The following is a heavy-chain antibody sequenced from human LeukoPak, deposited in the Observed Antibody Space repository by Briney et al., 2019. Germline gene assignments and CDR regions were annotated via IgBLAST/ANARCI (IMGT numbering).Heavy chain of an antibody. D-gene: IGHD1-26*01. V-gene: IGHV4-30-4*07. CDR2: IYYSGST. Sequence: PSETLSLTCAVSGGSISSGGYSWSWIRQPPGKGLEWIGYIYYSGSTYYNPSLKSRVTISVDTSKNQFSLKLSSVSAEDTALYYCARERLGGSYYRPVDYWGQGTLVTVSS. CDR3: ARERLGGSYYRPVDY. J-gene: IGHJ4*02. CDR1: GGSISSGGYS.